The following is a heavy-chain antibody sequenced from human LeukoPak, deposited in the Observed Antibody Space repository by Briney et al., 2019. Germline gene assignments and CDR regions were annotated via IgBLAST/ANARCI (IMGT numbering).Heavy chain of an antibody. Sequence: GGSLRLSCAASGFTFSSYSMNWVRQAPGKGLEWVSSISSSSSYIYYADSVKGRFTISRDNAKNSLYLQMNSLRAEDTAVYYCARDEIANYGSFDYWGQGTLVTVSS. CDR3: ARDEIANYGSFDY. CDR2: ISSSSSYI. CDR1: GFTFSSYS. J-gene: IGHJ4*02. V-gene: IGHV3-21*01. D-gene: IGHD3-10*01.